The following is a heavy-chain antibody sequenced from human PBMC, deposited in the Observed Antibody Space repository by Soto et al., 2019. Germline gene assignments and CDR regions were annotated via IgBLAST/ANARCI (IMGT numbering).Heavy chain of an antibody. J-gene: IGHJ4*02. D-gene: IGHD3-22*01. CDR2: IIPIFGTA. CDR1: RGTFSSYS. Sequence: SVEVSCEASRGTFSSYSMSWVLQAPAQGLEWMGGIIPIFGTANYAQKFQGRVTITADESTRTAYMELSSLRSEDTAVYYCASSEYYYDSSGYLYYWGQGTLVTVSS. V-gene: IGHV1-69*13. CDR3: ASSEYYYDSSGYLYY.